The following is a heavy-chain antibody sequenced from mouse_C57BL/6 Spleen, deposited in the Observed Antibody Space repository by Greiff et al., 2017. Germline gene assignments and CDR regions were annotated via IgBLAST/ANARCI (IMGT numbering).Heavy chain of an antibody. CDR1: GYSITSGYY. J-gene: IGHJ2*01. CDR3: ARDPHGGFDY. V-gene: IGHV3-6*01. D-gene: IGHD1-1*02. Sequence: ESGPGLVKPSQSLSLTCSVTGYSITSGYYWNWIRQFPGNKLEWMGYISYDGSNNYNPSLKNRISITRDTSKNQFFLKLNSVTTEDTATYYCARDPHGGFDYWGQGTTLTVSS. CDR2: ISYDGSN.